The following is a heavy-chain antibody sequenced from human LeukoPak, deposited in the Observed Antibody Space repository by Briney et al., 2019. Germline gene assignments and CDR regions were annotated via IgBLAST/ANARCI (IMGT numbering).Heavy chain of an antibody. Sequence: SETLSLTCAVYGGSFSGYYWGWIRKPPGKGLEWIGSIYYSGSTYYNPSLKSRVTISVDTSKNQFSLKLSSVTAADTAVYYCARDLLNEGNHLDYWGQGTLVTVSS. J-gene: IGHJ4*02. CDR3: ARDLLNEGNHLDY. CDR1: GGSFSGYY. D-gene: IGHD4-23*01. V-gene: IGHV4-34*01. CDR2: IYYSGST.